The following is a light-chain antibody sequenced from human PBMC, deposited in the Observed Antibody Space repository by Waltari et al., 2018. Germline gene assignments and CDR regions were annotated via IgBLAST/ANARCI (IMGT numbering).Light chain of an antibody. CDR1: SSDVVAYDF. V-gene: IGLV2-11*01. J-gene: IGLJ1*01. Sequence: QYALTQPRSVSGSPGQSVAISCTRTSSDVVAYDFVSWFQQHQGTAPNLMIYNVNKRPSGVPARFSGSTTGTTASLTISGLQAEDEADYYCCSYVGNYISVFGPGSKVTVL. CDR3: CSYVGNYISV. CDR2: NVN.